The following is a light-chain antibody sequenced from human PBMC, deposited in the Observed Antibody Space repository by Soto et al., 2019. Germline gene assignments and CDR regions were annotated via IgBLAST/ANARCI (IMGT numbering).Light chain of an antibody. Sequence: EIMLTQSPGTLSLSPGERATLSCRASQSVSSSFLAWYQQKPGQAPRLLIYGASIRATGIPDRFSGSGSGTDFTLTISRLEPEVFAMDLCQHYGTSLWTFGQGPKVDIK. CDR3: QHYGTSLWT. CDR1: QSVSSSF. J-gene: IGKJ1*01. V-gene: IGKV3-20*01. CDR2: GAS.